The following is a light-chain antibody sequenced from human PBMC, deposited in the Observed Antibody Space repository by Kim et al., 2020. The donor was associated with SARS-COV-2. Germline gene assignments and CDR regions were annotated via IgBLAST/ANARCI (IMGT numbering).Light chain of an antibody. CDR1: GSTIGNNY. V-gene: IGLV1-51*01. CDR3: GAWDSSLDALV. CDR2: DNN. Sequence: GQKVTNSCPGSGSTIGNNYVSWYQQLPGTAPKLLIYDNNERPSGIPDRFSGSKSGTSATLGITGLQTGDEADYYCGAWDSSLDALVFGGGTQLTVL. J-gene: IGLJ2*01.